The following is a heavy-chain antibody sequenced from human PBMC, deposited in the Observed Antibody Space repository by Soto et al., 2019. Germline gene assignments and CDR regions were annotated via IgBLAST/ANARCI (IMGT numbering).Heavy chain of an antibody. V-gene: IGHV3-23*01. CDR3: AAQGIIMVGGVIPYNYGYYYMAV. CDR1: GFTFSSYA. CDR2: ISGSGGST. J-gene: IGHJ6*03. Sequence: EVQLLESGGGLVQPGGSLRLSCAASGFTFSSYAMSWVRQAPGKGLEWVSAISGSGGSTYYADSVKGRFTISRDNSKNSVYRKMNSLGAEDTALYYCAAQGIIMVGGVIPYNYGYYYMAVWGKGTTVTVPS. D-gene: IGHD3-10*01.